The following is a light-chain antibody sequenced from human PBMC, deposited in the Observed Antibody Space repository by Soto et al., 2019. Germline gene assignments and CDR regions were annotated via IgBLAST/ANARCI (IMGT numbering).Light chain of an antibody. Sequence: QSALTQPASVSGSPGQSITISCTGTSSDVGSYNLVSWYQQHPGKAPKLMIHEVSKRPSGVPDRFSGSKSGNTASLTVSGLQAEDEADYYCSSYAGSNDRWVFGGGTKLTVL. CDR1: SSDVGSYNL. CDR3: SSYAGSNDRWV. V-gene: IGLV2-14*02. J-gene: IGLJ3*02. CDR2: EVS.